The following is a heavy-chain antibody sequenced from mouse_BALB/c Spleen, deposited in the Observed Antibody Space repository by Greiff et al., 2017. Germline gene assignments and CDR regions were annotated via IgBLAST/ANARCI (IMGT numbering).Heavy chain of an antibody. CDR3: ARGYGYDGSGRAMDY. D-gene: IGHD2-2*01. V-gene: IGHV3-8*02. CDR1: GDSITSGY. CDR2: ISYSGST. Sequence: EVQLQESGPSLVKPSQTLSLTCSVTGDSITSGYWNWIRKFPGNKLEYMGYISYSGSTYYNPSLKSRISITRDTSKNQYYLQLNSVTTEDTATYYCARGYGYDGSGRAMDYWGQGTSVTVSS. J-gene: IGHJ4*01.